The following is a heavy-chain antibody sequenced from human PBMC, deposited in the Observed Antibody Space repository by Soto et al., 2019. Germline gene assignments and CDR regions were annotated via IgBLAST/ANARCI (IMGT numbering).Heavy chain of an antibody. V-gene: IGHV3-23*01. D-gene: IGHD4-4*01. CDR1: GYTVSSYA. CDR3: ARGPHSNFFDY. J-gene: IGHJ4*02. CDR2: ITGSGGVT. Sequence: GDLRLSFGGSGYTVSSYAMSWVLQAPWKVLEWVSAITGSGGVTYCADSVKGRFTISRDNSKNTLFLQLNSLTAEDTAVYYCARGPHSNFFDYWGQGTMVPVSS.